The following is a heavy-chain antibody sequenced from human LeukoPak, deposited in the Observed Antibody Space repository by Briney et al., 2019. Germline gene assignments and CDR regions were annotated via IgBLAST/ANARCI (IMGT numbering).Heavy chain of an antibody. CDR2: IYYSGST. CDR3: ASTDYYGSGIAGFDP. D-gene: IGHD3-10*01. Sequence: SETLSLTCTVSGGSISSSSYYWGWIRQPPGKGLEWIGSIYYSGSTYYNPSLKSRVTISVDTSKNQFSLKLSSVTAADTAVYYCASTDYYGSGIAGFDPWGQGTLVTVSS. J-gene: IGHJ5*02. V-gene: IGHV4-39*01. CDR1: GGSISSSSYY.